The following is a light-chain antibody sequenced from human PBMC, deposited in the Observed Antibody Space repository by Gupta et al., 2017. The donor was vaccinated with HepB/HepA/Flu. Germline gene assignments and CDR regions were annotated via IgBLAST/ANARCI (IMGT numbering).Light chain of an antibody. CDR3: QHEQSYSWP. J-gene: IGKJ1*01. CDR2: KAS. V-gene: IGKV1-5*03. CDR1: QDLNNW. Sequence: DIQMTQSPSTLSASVGDRVTITCRASQDLNNWLAWFQQKPGKAPKVLISKASLLESGVPSRFSGSGSGTEFTLTISSLQPDDFATYYCQHEQSYSWPFGQGTKVEIK.